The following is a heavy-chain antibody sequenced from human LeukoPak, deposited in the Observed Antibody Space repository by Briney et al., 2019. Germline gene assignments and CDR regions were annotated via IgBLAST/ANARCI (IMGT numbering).Heavy chain of an antibody. J-gene: IGHJ4*02. CDR3: ARTSDDYGLY. CDR1: GYTFTSYG. V-gene: IGHV1-69*13. Sequence: SVKVSCKASGYTFTSYGISWVRQAPGQGLEWMGGIIPIFGTANYAQKFQGRVTITADESTSTAYMELSSLRSEDTAVYYCARTSDDYGLYWGQGTLVTVSS. CDR2: IIPIFGTA. D-gene: IGHD4-17*01.